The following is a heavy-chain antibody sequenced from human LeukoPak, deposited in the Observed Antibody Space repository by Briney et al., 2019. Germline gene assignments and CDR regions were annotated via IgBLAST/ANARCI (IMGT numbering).Heavy chain of an antibody. J-gene: IGHJ4*02. CDR2: ISSSSSYI. Sequence: GGSLRLSCAASGFTFSSYSMNWVRQAPGKGLEWASSISSSSSYIYYADSVKGRFTIYRDNAKNSLYLQMNSLRAEDTAVYYCARDSTVTTLDYWGQGTLVTVSS. V-gene: IGHV3-21*01. CDR3: ARDSTVTTLDY. D-gene: IGHD4-17*01. CDR1: GFTFSSYS.